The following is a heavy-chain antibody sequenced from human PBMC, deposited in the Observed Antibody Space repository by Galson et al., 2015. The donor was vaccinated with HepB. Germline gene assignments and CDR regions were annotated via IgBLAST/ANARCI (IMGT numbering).Heavy chain of an antibody. CDR3: AKVYRAHGDYHSFDF. D-gene: IGHD4-17*01. CDR2: FSGSSST. CDR1: GFTFSSYA. Sequence: SLRLSCAASGFTFSSYAMRWVRQAPGKGLAWVSGFSGSSSTYYEDSVKGRFTISRDNSKNTLYLQMNSLRAEDTAVYYCAKVYRAHGDYHSFDFWGQGTMVTVSS. V-gene: IGHV3-23*01. J-gene: IGHJ3*01.